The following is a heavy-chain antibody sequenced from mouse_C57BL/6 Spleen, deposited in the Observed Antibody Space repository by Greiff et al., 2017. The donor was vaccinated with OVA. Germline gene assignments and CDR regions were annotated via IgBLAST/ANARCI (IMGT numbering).Heavy chain of an antibody. D-gene: IGHD2-2*01. J-gene: IGHJ3*01. CDR3: ARWGLRREEGFAV. CDR2: INPNNGGT. CDR1: GYTFTDYN. V-gene: IGHV1-22*01. Sequence: EVQLQQSGPELVKPGASVKMSCKASGYTFTDYNMHWVKQSHGKSLEWIGYINPNNGGTSYNQKFKGKATLTVNKSTSTAYMELRSLTSEDSAVYFCARWGLRREEGFAVWGQGTLVTVSA.